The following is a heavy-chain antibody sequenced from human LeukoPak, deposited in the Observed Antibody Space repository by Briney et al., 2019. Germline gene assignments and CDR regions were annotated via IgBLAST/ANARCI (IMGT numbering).Heavy chain of an antibody. Sequence: GGSLRLSCAASGFTFSSYDMHWVRQATGEGLEWVSAIGTAGDTYYPGSVKGRFTISRENAKNPLYLQMNSLRAGDTAVYYCARGIVGATFDYWGQGTLVTVSS. CDR1: GFTFSSYD. CDR3: ARGIVGATFDY. CDR2: IGTAGDT. V-gene: IGHV3-13*01. J-gene: IGHJ4*02. D-gene: IGHD1-26*01.